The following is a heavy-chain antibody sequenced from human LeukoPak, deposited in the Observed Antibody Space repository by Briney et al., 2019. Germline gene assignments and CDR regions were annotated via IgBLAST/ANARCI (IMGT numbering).Heavy chain of an antibody. CDR2: ISGSGGST. D-gene: IGHD3-3*01. V-gene: IGHV3-23*01. J-gene: IGHJ4*02. CDR3: AKDRVGGIVLRFLEWFDY. CDR1: GFTFSSYA. Sequence: GGSLRLSCAASGFTFSSYAMSWVRQAPGKGLEWVSAISGSGGSTYYADSVKGRFTISRDNSKNTLYLQMNSLRAEDTAVYYCAKDRVGGIVLRFLEWFDYWGKGTLVTVSS.